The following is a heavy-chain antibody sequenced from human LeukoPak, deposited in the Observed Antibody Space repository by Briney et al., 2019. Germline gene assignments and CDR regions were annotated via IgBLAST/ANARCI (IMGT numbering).Heavy chain of an antibody. CDR2: ISYDGSNK. D-gene: IGHD2-15*01. CDR1: GFTFSSYA. V-gene: IGHV3-30-3*01. Sequence: TEGSLRLSCAASGFTFSSYAMHWVRQAPGKGLEWVAVISYDGSNKYYADSVKGRFTISRDNSKNTLYLQMNSLRAEDTAVYYCARDEDPRVGWGQGTLVTVSS. J-gene: IGHJ4*02. CDR3: ARDEDPRVG.